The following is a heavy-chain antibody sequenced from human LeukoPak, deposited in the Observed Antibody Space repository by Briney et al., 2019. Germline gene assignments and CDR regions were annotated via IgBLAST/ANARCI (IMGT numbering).Heavy chain of an antibody. CDR1: VFTFSSYG. J-gene: IGHJ6*03. Sequence: GGSLRLSCAASVFTFSSYGMHWVRQAPGRGLEWVAFIRYDGSNKYYADSVQGRFTISRDNSKNTLYLQMNSLRAEHTAVYYCAKPTSTGTRADYYYYYMDVWGEGPTVRVSS. V-gene: IGHV3-30*02. D-gene: IGHD1-1*01. CDR3: AKPTSTGTRADYYYYYMDV. CDR2: IRYDGSNK.